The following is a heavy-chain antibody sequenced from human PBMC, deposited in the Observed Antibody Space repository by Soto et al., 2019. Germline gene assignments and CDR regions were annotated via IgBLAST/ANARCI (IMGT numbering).Heavy chain of an antibody. J-gene: IGHJ4*02. V-gene: IGHV4-59*01. D-gene: IGHD5-18*01. CDR3: ARVPRGYSYGWYFDY. CDR2: IYYSGST. Sequence: PSETLSLTCTVSGGSISSYYWSWIRQPPGKGLEWIGYIYYSGSTNYNPSLKSRVTISVDTSKNQFPLKLSSVTAADTAVYYCARVPRGYSYGWYFDYWGQGTLVTVSS. CDR1: GGSISSYY.